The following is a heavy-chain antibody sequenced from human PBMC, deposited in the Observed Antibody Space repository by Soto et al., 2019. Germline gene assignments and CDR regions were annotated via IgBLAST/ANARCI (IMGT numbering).Heavy chain of an antibody. D-gene: IGHD6-19*01. CDR3: ARVVWPPYSSGWYLPPTPQNYFDY. V-gene: IGHV3-48*01. Sequence: EVQLVESGGGLVQPGGSLRLSCAASGFTFSSYSMNWVRQAPGKGLEWVSYISSSSSTIYYADSVKGRFTISRDNAKNSLYLQMNCLRAEDTAVYYCARVVWPPYSSGWYLPPTPQNYFDYWGQGTLVTVSS. J-gene: IGHJ4*02. CDR2: ISSSSSTI. CDR1: GFTFSSYS.